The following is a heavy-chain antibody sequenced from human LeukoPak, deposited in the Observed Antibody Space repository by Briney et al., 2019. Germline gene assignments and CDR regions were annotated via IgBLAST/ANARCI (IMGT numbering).Heavy chain of an antibody. CDR3: APREMDKNMGLEY. D-gene: IGHD5-24*01. CDR1: GYTFTDYY. CDR2: INPNNCFT. V-gene: IGHV1-2*02. Sequence: VAAVKVSCKASGYTFTDYYLHWVRQAPGQGREWMGWINPNNCFTNSTQKFQGRVNMTSDASLRTAYLVLNTLTCDEKAVYYCAPREMDKNMGLEYWGQGTLVTVSS. J-gene: IGHJ4*02.